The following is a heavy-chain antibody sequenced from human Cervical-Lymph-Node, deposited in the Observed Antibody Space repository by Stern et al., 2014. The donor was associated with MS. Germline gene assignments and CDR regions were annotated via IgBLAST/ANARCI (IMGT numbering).Heavy chain of an antibody. J-gene: IGHJ4*02. Sequence: VKLVESGAEVKKPGESLKISCKLSGYSFTIYYIAWVRQMPRKGLEGMGAIYPYDSDTTYSPSFQGQVTISADKSITTAYLQWSSLRASDTAMYYCARHVQGFDYWGQGTLVTVSS. CDR3: ARHVQGFDY. CDR2: IYPYDSDT. V-gene: IGHV5-51*01. CDR1: GYSFTIYY.